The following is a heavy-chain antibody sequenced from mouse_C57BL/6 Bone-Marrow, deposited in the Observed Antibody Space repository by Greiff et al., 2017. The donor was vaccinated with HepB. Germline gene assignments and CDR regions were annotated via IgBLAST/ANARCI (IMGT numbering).Heavy chain of an antibody. V-gene: IGHV1-15*01. CDR1: GYTFTDYE. J-gene: IGHJ4*01. CDR3: TRYGDYGYYYAMDY. Sequence: QVHVKQSGAELVRPGASVTLSCKASGYTFTDYEMHWVKQTPVHGLEWIGAIDPETGGTAYNQKFKGKAILTADKSSSTAYMELRSLTSEDSAVYYCTRYGDYGYYYAMDYWGQGTSVTVSS. D-gene: IGHD2-13*01. CDR2: IDPETGGT.